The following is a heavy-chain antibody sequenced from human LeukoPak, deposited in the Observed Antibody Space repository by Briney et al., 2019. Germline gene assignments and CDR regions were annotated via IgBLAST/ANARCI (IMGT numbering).Heavy chain of an antibody. Sequence: ASVKVSCKASGYTFTSYGISWVRQAPGQGLEWMGWISAYNGNTNHARKLQGRVTMTTDTSTSTAYMELRSLRSDDTAVYYCARVDTLYYYYGMDVWGQGTTVTVSS. V-gene: IGHV1-18*01. CDR2: ISAYNGNT. J-gene: IGHJ6*02. CDR1: GYTFTSYG. D-gene: IGHD5-18*01. CDR3: ARVDTLYYYYGMDV.